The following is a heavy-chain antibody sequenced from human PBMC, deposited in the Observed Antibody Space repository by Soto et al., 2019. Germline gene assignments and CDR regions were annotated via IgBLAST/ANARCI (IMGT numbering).Heavy chain of an antibody. CDR1: GGSISSYS. V-gene: IGHV4-59*08. J-gene: IGHJ6*02. D-gene: IGHD6-13*01. Sequence: QVQLQESGPGLVKPSETLSLTCTVSGGSISSYSWSWIRQPPGKGLEWIGYIYYSGSTNYNPSLKSRVTISVDTSKNQFSLKLSSVTAADTAVYYCASTGPRAGIAAAGPGYGMDVWGQGTTVTVSS. CDR3: ASTGPRAGIAAAGPGYGMDV. CDR2: IYYSGST.